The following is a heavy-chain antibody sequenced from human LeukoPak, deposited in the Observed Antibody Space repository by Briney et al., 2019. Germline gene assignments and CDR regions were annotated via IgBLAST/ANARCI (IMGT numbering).Heavy chain of an antibody. D-gene: IGHD1-26*01. Sequence: GGSLRLSCAASGFSFDDYAMHWVRQAPGKGPEWVSGISWNSDTIGYADSVKGRFTISRDNAKNSLYLQMNSPRAEDTALYYCAKDISGTYLAALDYWGQGTLVTVSS. CDR2: ISWNSDTI. J-gene: IGHJ4*02. CDR3: AKDISGTYLAALDY. V-gene: IGHV3-9*01. CDR1: GFSFDDYA.